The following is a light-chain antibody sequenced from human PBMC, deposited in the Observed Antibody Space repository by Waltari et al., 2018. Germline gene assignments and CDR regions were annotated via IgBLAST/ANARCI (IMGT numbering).Light chain of an antibody. CDR3: QNSYTSPFT. CDR2: YAS. V-gene: IGKV4-1*01. CDR1: QSLLYRPTNRNG. J-gene: IGKJ4*01. Sequence: IVMTQSPDSLAVSLGERATITCKSSQSLLYRPTNRNGLAWYQQKPGQPPKLLISYASTLESVVPDRFRGSGSGTDITLTISSLHAEDVAVYFCQNSYTSPFTFGGGTKV.